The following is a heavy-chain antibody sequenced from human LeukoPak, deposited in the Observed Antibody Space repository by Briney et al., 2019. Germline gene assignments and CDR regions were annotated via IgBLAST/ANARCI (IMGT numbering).Heavy chain of an antibody. CDR3: ARVVPAALFDY. D-gene: IGHD2-2*01. CDR2: IYHSGST. Sequence: PSQTLSLTCAVSGGPISSGGYSWSWIRQPPGKGLEWIGYIYHSGSTYYNPSLKSRVTISVDRSKNQFSLKLSSVTAADTAVYYCARVVPAALFDYWGQGTLVTVSS. J-gene: IGHJ4*02. V-gene: IGHV4-30-2*01. CDR1: GGPISSGGYS.